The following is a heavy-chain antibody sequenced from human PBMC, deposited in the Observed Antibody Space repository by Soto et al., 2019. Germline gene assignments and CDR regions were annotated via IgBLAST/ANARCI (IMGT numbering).Heavy chain of an antibody. CDR3: ARRPFGWCYYYYYVMDV. Sequence: PGESLKISCKGSGYSFTSYWINWVRQMPGKGLEWMGRIDPSDSYTNYSPSFQGHVTISADKSISTAYLQWSSLKASDTAMYYCARRPFGWCYYYYYVMDVWGQGTTVTVSS. CDR1: GYSFTSYW. J-gene: IGHJ6*02. D-gene: IGHD3-3*01. CDR2: IDPSDSYT. V-gene: IGHV5-10-1*01.